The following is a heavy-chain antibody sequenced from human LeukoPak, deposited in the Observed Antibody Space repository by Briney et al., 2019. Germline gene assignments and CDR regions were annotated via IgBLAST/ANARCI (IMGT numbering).Heavy chain of an antibody. CDR3: ARRLAGRYYFDY. V-gene: IGHV4-59*08. CDR1: GGSFSGYY. CDR2: IYYSGST. Sequence: SETLSLTCAVYGGSFSGYYWSWIRQPPGKGLEWIGYIYYSGSTNYNPSLKSRVTISVDTSKNQFSLKLSSVTAADTAVYYCARRLAGRYYFDYWGQGTLVTVSS. D-gene: IGHD6-19*01. J-gene: IGHJ4*02.